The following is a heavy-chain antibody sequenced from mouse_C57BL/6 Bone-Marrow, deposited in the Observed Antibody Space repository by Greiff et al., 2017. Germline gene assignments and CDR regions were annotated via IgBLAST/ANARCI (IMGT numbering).Heavy chain of an antibody. CDR2: IYPRSGNT. CDR1: GYTFTSYG. J-gene: IGHJ4*01. D-gene: IGHD2-3*01. V-gene: IGHV1-81*01. Sequence: VKLQESGAELARPGASVKLSCKASGYTFTSYGIRWVKQRTGQGLEWIGEIYPRSGNTYYNEKFKGKATLTADKSSSTAYMELRSLTSENSAVYFCARYDGYYVPYNYAMDYWGQGTSVTVSS. CDR3: ARYDGYYVPYNYAMDY.